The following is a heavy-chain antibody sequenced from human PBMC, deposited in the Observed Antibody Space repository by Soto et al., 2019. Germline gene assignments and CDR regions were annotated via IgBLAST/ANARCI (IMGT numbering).Heavy chain of an antibody. V-gene: IGHV4-34*01. Sequence: PSGTLSLTCAVYGGSFSGYYWSWIRQPPGKGLEWIGEINHSGSTNYNPSLKSRVTISVDTSKNQFSLKLSSVTAADTAVYYCARSGMGARPFNYWGQGTQVTVS. CDR2: INHSGST. J-gene: IGHJ4*02. CDR1: GGSFSGYY. CDR3: ARSGMGARPFNY. D-gene: IGHD1-26*01.